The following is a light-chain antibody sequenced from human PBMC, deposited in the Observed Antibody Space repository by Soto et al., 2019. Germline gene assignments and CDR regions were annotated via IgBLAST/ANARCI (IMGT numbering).Light chain of an antibody. Sequence: QSVLTQPPSASGSPGQSVTISCTGTSSDVGGYDYVSWYQQLPGKAPKLVIYEVNKRPSGVPERFSGSKSGNTASLTVSGLQAEDEADYFCCSSAPESTYVFGTGTKLTVL. CDR1: SSDVGGYDY. V-gene: IGLV2-8*01. CDR3: CSSAPESTYV. CDR2: EVN. J-gene: IGLJ1*01.